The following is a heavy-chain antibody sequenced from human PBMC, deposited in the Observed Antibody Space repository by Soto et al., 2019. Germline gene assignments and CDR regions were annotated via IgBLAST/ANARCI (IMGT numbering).Heavy chain of an antibody. D-gene: IGHD1-26*01. J-gene: IGHJ4*02. CDR1: GFTFSSYA. V-gene: IGHV3-23*01. CDR3: ARRGSGSYYDY. Sequence: EVQLLESGGGLVQPGGSLRLSCAASGFTFSSYAMRWVRQAPVKGLEWVSAISVSGGSTYYADSVKGRFTISRDNSKNTLYLQMNSLRAEDTAVYYCARRGSGSYYDYCGQGTLVTVSS. CDR2: ISVSGGST.